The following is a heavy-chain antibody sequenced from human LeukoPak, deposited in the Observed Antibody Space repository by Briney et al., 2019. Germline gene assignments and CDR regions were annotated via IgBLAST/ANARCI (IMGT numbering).Heavy chain of an antibody. CDR2: ISGSGGST. D-gene: IGHD6-13*01. V-gene: IGHV3-23*01. CDR1: GFTFSSYG. Sequence: GGTLRLSCAASGFTFSSYGMSWVRQAPGKGLEWVSAISGSGGSTYYADSVKGRFTISRDNAKNSLYLQMNSLRAEDTAVYYCARGQQLVADFDYWGQGTLVTVSS. CDR3: ARGQQLVADFDY. J-gene: IGHJ4*02.